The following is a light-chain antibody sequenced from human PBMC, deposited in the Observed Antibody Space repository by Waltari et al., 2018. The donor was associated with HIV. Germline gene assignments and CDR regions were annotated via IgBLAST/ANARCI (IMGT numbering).Light chain of an antibody. V-gene: IGKV3-15*01. Sequence: EIVMTQSPVTLSVSPGERATLSCRASQSISGNLAWYQQKPVQAPRLLIYGASTRATGIPARFSGSGSGTEFTLTISSLQSEDFAVYYCQQYNNWPRTFGQGTKLEIK. J-gene: IGKJ2*01. CDR2: GAS. CDR1: QSISGN. CDR3: QQYNNWPRT.